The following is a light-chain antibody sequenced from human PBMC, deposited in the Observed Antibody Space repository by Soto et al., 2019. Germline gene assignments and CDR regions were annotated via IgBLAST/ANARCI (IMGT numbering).Light chain of an antibody. CDR1: QDISGY. CDR2: GAS. J-gene: IGKJ3*01. CDR3: QQAKSYPRT. V-gene: IGKV1-12*01. Sequence: DIQMTQSPSSVSASVGDRVTITCRTSQDISGYLIWFQQKPGKAPKLLISGASSLQSGVPSRFRGSGSGTVFTLTISSLQLEDFATYYCQQAKSYPRTFGPGTRVDI.